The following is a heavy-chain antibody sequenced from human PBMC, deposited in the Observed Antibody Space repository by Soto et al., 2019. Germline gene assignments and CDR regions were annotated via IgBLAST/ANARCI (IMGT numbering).Heavy chain of an antibody. CDR1: GYTFTSYG. V-gene: IGHV1-18*01. CDR3: AGGDPIAARPYYYYMDV. Sequence: GASVKVSCKASGYTFTSYGISWVRQAPGQGLEWMGWISAYNGNTNYAQKLQDRVTMTTDTSTSTAYMELRSLRSDDTAVYYCAGGDPIAARPYYYYMDVWGKGTTVTV. CDR2: ISAYNGNT. J-gene: IGHJ6*03. D-gene: IGHD6-6*01.